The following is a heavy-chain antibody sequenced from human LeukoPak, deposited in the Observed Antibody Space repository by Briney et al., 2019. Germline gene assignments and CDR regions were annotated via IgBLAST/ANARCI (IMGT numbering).Heavy chain of an antibody. CDR2: INGDGSAT. D-gene: IGHD7-27*01. CDR1: RFTFSGHW. Sequence: GGSLRLSCAASRFTFSGHWMYWLRQAPGKGLAWVSRINGDGSATNYAGSMKGRFTISRDNARNIVYLQMNSLREDDTAVYYCARDLNWGQVDYWGQGTLVTVSS. J-gene: IGHJ4*02. CDR3: ARDLNWGQVDY. V-gene: IGHV3-74*01.